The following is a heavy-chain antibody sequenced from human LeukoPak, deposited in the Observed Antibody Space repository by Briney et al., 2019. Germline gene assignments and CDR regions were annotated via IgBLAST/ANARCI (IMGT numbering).Heavy chain of an antibody. V-gene: IGHV4-34*01. CDR2: TNHSGST. Sequence: SETLSLTCAVYGGSFSGYYWSWIREPPGKGLEWIWETNHSGSTNYNPSLKSRVTISVDTSKNQFSLKLSSVTAADTAVYYCARGRMWYSSGWYYFDYWGQGTLVTVSS. D-gene: IGHD6-19*01. CDR3: ARGRMWYSSGWYYFDY. CDR1: GGSFSGYY. J-gene: IGHJ4*02.